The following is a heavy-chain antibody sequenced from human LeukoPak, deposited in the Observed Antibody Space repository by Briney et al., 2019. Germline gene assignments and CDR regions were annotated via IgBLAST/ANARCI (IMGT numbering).Heavy chain of an antibody. CDR2: ISSSGSTI. CDR1: GFTFSSYE. CDR3: ARDPGPPYYFDY. Sequence: PGGSLRLXCAASGFTFSSYEMKWVRQAPGKGLEWVSYISSSGSTIYYADSVKGRFTISRDNAKNSLYLQMNSLRAEDTAVYYCARDPGPPYYFDYWGQGTLVTVSS. V-gene: IGHV3-48*03. J-gene: IGHJ4*02.